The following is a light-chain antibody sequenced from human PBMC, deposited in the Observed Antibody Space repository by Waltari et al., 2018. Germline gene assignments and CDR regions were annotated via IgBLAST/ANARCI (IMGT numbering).Light chain of an antibody. V-gene: IGKV1-5*03. Sequence: DIQMTQAPSTLSASLGDRVTITCRASQRISSWLAWYQQKPGKAPKLLIYKASSLESGVPSRFSGSGSGTEFTLTISSLQPDDFATYYCQQYNSYLFTFGPGTKVDIK. J-gene: IGKJ3*01. CDR3: QQYNSYLFT. CDR2: KAS. CDR1: QRISSW.